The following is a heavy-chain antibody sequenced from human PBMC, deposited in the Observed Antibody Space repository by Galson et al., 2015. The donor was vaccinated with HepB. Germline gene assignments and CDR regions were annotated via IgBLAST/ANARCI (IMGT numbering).Heavy chain of an antibody. J-gene: IGHJ6*02. CDR2: ISYDGNNI. D-gene: IGHD6-19*01. V-gene: IGHV3-30*18. Sequence: SLRLSCAASGFSFSSHGMHWVRQAPGEGLEWVALISYDGNNIFDADSVRGRFTISRDNSRNTLYLEMNSLRAEDTAVYYCAKEFGSGWSYYHGMDVWGQGTTVTVSS. CDR3: AKEFGSGWSYYHGMDV. CDR1: GFSFSSHG.